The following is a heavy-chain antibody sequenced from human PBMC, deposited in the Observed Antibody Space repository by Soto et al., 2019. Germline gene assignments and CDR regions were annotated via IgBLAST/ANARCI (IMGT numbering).Heavy chain of an antibody. V-gene: IGHV5-51*01. CDR3: ARSKSQSYSYYGMDV. Sequence: GESLKISCKGSGDSFTSYWIGWVRQMPGKGLEWMGIIYPGDSDTRYSPSFQGQVTISADKSISTAYLQWSSLKASDTAMYYCARSKSQSYSYYGMDVWCQGTTVTVSS. J-gene: IGHJ6*02. CDR2: IYPGDSDT. CDR1: GDSFTSYW.